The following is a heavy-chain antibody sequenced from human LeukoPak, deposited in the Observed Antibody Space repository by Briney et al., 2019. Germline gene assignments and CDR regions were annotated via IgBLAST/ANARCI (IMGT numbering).Heavy chain of an antibody. D-gene: IGHD3-10*01. CDR2: ISWEGQTT. CDR1: GFTFDDFA. J-gene: IGHJ4*02. V-gene: IGHV3-43*01. Sequence: GGSLRLSCAASGFTFDDFAMHWVRRAPGKGLEWVSLISWEGQTTYYADSVRGRFTISRDNSKNSLYLQMNSLTTDDTAFYYCTRDTDFGSATNYFDHWGQGTLVSVSS. CDR3: TRDTDFGSATNYFDH.